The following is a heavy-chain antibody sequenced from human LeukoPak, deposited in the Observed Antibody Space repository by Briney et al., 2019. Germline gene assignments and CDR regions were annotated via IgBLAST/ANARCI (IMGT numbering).Heavy chain of an antibody. V-gene: IGHV3-23*01. CDR1: GFTFSSYA. Sequence: PGGSLRLSCAASGFTFSSYAMSWVRQASGKGLEWVSVISGSGGSTYYADSVKGRFTISRDNSKNTLYLQMNSLRAEDTAVYYCAKDAYSSGWYSDYWGQGTLVTVSS. CDR2: ISGSGGST. CDR3: AKDAYSSGWYSDY. D-gene: IGHD6-19*01. J-gene: IGHJ4*02.